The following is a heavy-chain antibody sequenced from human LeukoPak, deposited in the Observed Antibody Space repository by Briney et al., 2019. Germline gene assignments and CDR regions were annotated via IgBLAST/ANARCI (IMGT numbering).Heavy chain of an antibody. D-gene: IGHD3-16*01. V-gene: IGHV4-4*02. CDR1: GGSISSSNW. Sequence: PSGTLSLTCAVSGGSISSSNWWSWVRQPPGKGLEWIGEIYHSGSTNYNPSLKSRVTKSVDKSKNQFSLNLSSVTAADTAVYYCARGGITSLLNWFDPWGQGILVTVSS. J-gene: IGHJ5*02. CDR2: IYHSGST. CDR3: ARGGITSLLNWFDP.